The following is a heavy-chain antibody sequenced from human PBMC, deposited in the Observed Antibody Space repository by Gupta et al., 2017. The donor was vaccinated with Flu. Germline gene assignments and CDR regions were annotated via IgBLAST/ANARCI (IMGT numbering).Heavy chain of an antibody. V-gene: IGHV3-73*02. CDR3: SRHPARVVVGAGEPRYNYYMDV. CDR2: IRSKVNSYAT. D-gene: IGHD2-15*01. Sequence: EVKLVESGGDLVHPGGSLRLSCAASGFRFSSSAMHWVRQAYGKGLEWVGRIRSKVNSYATTYEESVKGRFIISRDDSKSTAYLQMNGLKIEDTAVYFCSRHPARVVVGAGEPRYNYYMDVWGKGTTVTV. CDR1: GFRFSSSA. J-gene: IGHJ6*03.